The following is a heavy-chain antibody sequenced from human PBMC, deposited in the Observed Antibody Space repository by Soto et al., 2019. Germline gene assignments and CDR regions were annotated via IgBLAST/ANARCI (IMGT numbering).Heavy chain of an antibody. CDR3: ARDGMTTVTDDDY. J-gene: IGHJ4*02. D-gene: IGHD4-17*01. CDR2: IIPILGIA. Sequence: SVKVSCKASGGTFSSYTISWVRQAPGQGLEWMGRIIPILGIANYAQKFQGRVMITADKSTSTAYMELSSLRSEDTAVYYCARDGMTTVTDDDYWGQGTLVTVSS. V-gene: IGHV1-69*04. CDR1: GGTFSSYT.